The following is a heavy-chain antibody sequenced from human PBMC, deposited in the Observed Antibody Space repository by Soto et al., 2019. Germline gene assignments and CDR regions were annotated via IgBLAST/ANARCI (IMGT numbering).Heavy chain of an antibody. CDR3: ARTRDNNINYYYALDV. Sequence: PSETLSLTCAVYGGSFSAYYWSWIRQPPGKGLEWIGEINHSGGTSYNPSLKSRVTISVDTSKSQFSLKLSSVTAADTAVYYCARTRDNNINYYYALDVWGPGTTVTVSS. CDR2: INHSGGT. J-gene: IGHJ6*02. CDR1: GGSFSAYY. D-gene: IGHD1-20*01. V-gene: IGHV4-34*01.